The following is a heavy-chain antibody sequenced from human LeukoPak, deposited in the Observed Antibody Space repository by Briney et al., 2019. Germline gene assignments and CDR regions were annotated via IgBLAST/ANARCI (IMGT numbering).Heavy chain of an antibody. CDR1: GFTFSSYE. D-gene: IGHD5-18*01. CDR3: ARVGTWIQLWLDY. Sequence: AGSLRLSCAASGFTFSSYEMNWVRQAPGKGLEWVSYISSSGSTIYYADSVKGRFTISRDNAKNSLYLQMNSLRAEDTAVYYCARVGTWIQLWLDYWGQGTLVTVSS. V-gene: IGHV3-48*03. CDR2: ISSSGSTI. J-gene: IGHJ4*02.